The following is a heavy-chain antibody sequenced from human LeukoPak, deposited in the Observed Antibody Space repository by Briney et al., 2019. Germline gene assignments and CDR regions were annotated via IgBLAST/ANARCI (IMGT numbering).Heavy chain of an antibody. CDR3: ARRGAWELHDAFDI. J-gene: IGHJ3*02. Sequence: SETLSLTCTVSGGSISSSSYYWGWIRQPPGKGLEWIGSIYYSGCTYYNPSLKSRVTISVDTSKNQFSLKLSSVTAADTAVYYCARRGAWELHDAFDIWGQGTMVTVSS. CDR1: GGSISSSSYY. CDR2: IYYSGCT. D-gene: IGHD1-26*01. V-gene: IGHV4-39*01.